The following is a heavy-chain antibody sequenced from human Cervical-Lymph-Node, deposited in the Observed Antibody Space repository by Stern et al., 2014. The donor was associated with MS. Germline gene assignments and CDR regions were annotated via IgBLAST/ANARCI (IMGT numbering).Heavy chain of an antibody. CDR1: GYTFTDCY. V-gene: IGHV1-46*01. D-gene: IGHD1-20*01. CDR2: INPRGGTT. J-gene: IGHJ6*02. Sequence: VQLVESGAELKKPGASVRVSCKASGYTFTDCYMHWVRQAPGERPEWMGFINPRGGTTTFAQKFQGRVSMTSDTSTSTVYLDMNSLTYEDTAVYFCVPLTGDPRGYFYYGVDVWGQGTTVTVSS. CDR3: VPLTGDPRGYFYYGVDV.